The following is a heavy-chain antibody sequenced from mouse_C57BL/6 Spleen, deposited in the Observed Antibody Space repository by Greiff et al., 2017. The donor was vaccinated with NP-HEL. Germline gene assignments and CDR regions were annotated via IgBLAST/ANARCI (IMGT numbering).Heavy chain of an antibody. CDR2: IHPYCGST. J-gene: IGHJ4*01. D-gene: IGHD1-1*01. CDR1: GSTFTSYW. CDR3: ARHGSSFFYAMDD. Sequence: QVQLQQPGAELVKPGASVKLSCKASGSTFTSYWMHWVKQRPGQGLEWIGMIHPYCGSTNYNEKFKIKATLPVDQSSSTAYMQLSSLTSDDSAVDYCARHGSSFFYAMDDWGQGTSVTVSS. V-gene: IGHV1-64*01.